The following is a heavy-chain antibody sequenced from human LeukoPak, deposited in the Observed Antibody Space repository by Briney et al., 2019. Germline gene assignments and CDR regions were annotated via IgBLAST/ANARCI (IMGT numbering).Heavy chain of an antibody. J-gene: IGHJ4*02. D-gene: IGHD5-18*01. Sequence: PGGSLRLSCAASGFTFSSYGMHWVRQAPGKGLEWVAVIWYDGSNKYYADSVKGRFTISRDNSTNTLYLQMNSLRAEDTAVYYCAKDIRSGYSYGYLDYWGQGTLVTVSS. CDR1: GFTFSSYG. CDR3: AKDIRSGYSYGYLDY. V-gene: IGHV3-33*06. CDR2: IWYDGSNK.